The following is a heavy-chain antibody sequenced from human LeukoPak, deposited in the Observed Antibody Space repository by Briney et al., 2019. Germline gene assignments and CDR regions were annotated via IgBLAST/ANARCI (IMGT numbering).Heavy chain of an antibody. CDR3: ARDSPRYSSGWTSWFDP. V-gene: IGHV4-39*07. D-gene: IGHD6-19*01. CDR2: IYYSGST. Sequence: SETLSLTCTVSGGSISSSSYYWGWIRQPPGKGLEWIGSIYYSGSTYYNPSLKSRVTISVDTSKNQFSLKLSSVTAADTAVYYCARDSPRYSSGWTSWFDPWGQGTLVTVSS. CDR1: GGSISSSSYY. J-gene: IGHJ5*02.